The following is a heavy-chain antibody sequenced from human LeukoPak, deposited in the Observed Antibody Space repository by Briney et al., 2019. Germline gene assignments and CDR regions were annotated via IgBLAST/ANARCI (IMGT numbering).Heavy chain of an antibody. Sequence: ASVKVSCKASGYTFTGYYMHWVRQAPGQGLEWMGWINPNSGGTNYAQKFQGRVTMTRDTFISTAYMELSRLRSDDTAVYYCASSDYAAYYYGMDVWGQGTTVTVSS. CDR3: ASSDYAAYYYGMDV. J-gene: IGHJ6*02. D-gene: IGHD4-17*01. CDR2: INPNSGGT. CDR1: GYTFTGYY. V-gene: IGHV1-2*02.